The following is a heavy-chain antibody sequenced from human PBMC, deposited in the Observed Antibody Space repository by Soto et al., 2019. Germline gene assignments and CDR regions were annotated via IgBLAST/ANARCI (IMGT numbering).Heavy chain of an antibody. CDR1: GYTFTIYY. Sequence: ASVKVSCKASGYTFTIYYMHWVRQSPGQGLEWMGIINPSGGSTSYAQKFQGRVTMTRDTSTSTVYMELSSLRSEDTAVYYCASRGKYSSSSLDYYYGMDVWGQGTTVTVSS. J-gene: IGHJ6*02. V-gene: IGHV1-46*01. CDR2: INPSGGST. D-gene: IGHD6-6*01. CDR3: ASRGKYSSSSLDYYYGMDV.